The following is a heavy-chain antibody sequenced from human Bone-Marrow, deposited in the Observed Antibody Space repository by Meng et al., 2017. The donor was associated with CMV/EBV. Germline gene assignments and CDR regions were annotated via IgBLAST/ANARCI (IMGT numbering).Heavy chain of an antibody. J-gene: IGHJ3*02. D-gene: IGHD3-22*01. CDR3: ARYEYDSSANDAFDI. V-gene: IGHV4-59*01. Sequence: SETLSLTCTVSGGSISSYYWSWIRQPPGKGLEWIGYIYYSGSTNYNPSLKSRVTISVDTSKNQFSLKLSSVTAADTAVYYCARYEYDSSANDAFDIWGQGTMVTVSS. CDR1: GGSISSYY. CDR2: IYYSGST.